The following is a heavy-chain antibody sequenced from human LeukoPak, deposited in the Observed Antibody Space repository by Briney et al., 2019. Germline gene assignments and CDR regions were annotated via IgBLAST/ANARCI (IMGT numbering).Heavy chain of an antibody. J-gene: IGHJ4*02. CDR1: ETFSSHA. Sequence: GASVKVSCRASETFSSHAITWVRQAPGQGLEWMGRIIPIVDLVNSAQKFQGGITFTADKSTTTAYMELSSLRSEDTAVYYCARAEEDRSGSFCGGYWGQGTLVTVSS. CDR3: ARAEEDRSGSFCGGY. D-gene: IGHD3-10*01. CDR2: IIPIVDLV. V-gene: IGHV1-69*04.